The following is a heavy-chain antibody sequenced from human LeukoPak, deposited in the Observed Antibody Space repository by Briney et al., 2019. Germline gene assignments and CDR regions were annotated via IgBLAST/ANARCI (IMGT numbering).Heavy chain of an antibody. Sequence: GGSLRLSCAASGFTFSSYGMSWVRQAPGKGLEWVSAISGSGGSTYYADSVKGRFTISRDNSKNTLYLQMNSLRAEDTAVYYCAKSTEDRWFGEPHDYWGQGTLVTVSS. CDR3: AKSTEDRWFGEPHDY. V-gene: IGHV3-23*01. D-gene: IGHD3-10*01. J-gene: IGHJ4*02. CDR1: GFTFSSYG. CDR2: ISGSGGST.